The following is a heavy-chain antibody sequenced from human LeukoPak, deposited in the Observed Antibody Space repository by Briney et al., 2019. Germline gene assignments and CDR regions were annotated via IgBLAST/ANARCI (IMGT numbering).Heavy chain of an antibody. J-gene: IGHJ6*03. CDR1: GYTFTSYG. V-gene: IGHV1-18*01. CDR3: ARRGRVYYYMDV. Sequence: ASVKVSCKASGYTFTSYGISWVRQAPGQGLEWMGWISAYNGNTDYAQKLQGRVTMTTDTSTSTAYMELRGLRSDDTAVYYCARRGRVYYYMDVWGKGTTVTVSS. CDR2: ISAYNGNT.